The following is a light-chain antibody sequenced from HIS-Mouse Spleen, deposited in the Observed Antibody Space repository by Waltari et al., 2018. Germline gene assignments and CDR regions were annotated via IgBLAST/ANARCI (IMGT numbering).Light chain of an antibody. Sequence: QSVFTQPPSVSAAPGQKVPISCPGSSSNIGTNYVPWYQQLPGTAPKLLIYDNNKRPSGIPDRFSGSKSGTSATLGITGLQTGDEADYYCGTWDSSLSAWVFGGGTKLTVL. V-gene: IGLV1-51*01. J-gene: IGLJ3*02. CDR1: SSNIGTNY. CDR3: GTWDSSLSAWV. CDR2: DNN.